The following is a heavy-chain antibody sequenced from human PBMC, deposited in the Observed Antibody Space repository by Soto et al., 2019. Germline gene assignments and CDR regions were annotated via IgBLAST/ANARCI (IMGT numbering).Heavy chain of an antibody. CDR1: GYTFTAYS. CDR2: FNPNSGDT. D-gene: IGHD6-19*01. V-gene: IGHV1-2*02. CDR3: EREASAVISIDY. Sequence: ASVKVSCKASGYTFTAYSMHWVRQAPGQGLEWVGWFNPNSGDTIYAQKFQGRVTLTRDTSIGTAYMELYSLTSDETAVYYCEREASAVISIDYWGQGTLVTVSS. J-gene: IGHJ4*02.